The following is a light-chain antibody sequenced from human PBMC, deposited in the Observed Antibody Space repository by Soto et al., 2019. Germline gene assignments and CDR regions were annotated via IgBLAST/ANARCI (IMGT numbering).Light chain of an antibody. CDR2: KAS. Sequence: VQRPQSHSTLSRSVGDRVTITGRASQTSSSWLAWYQQKPGKAPKLLIYKASTLKSGVPSRFSGSGSGTEFTLTISSLQPDDFATYYCQHYNSYSEAFGQGTKVDIK. CDR1: QTSSSW. CDR3: QHYNSYSEA. V-gene: IGKV1-5*03. J-gene: IGKJ1*01.